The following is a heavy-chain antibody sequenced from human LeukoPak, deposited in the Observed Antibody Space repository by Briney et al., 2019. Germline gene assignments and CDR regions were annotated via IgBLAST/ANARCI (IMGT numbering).Heavy chain of an antibody. CDR1: GYTFTTYY. D-gene: IGHD5-12*01. V-gene: IGHV1-46*01. CDR2: INPTGGST. Sequence: ASVKVSCKASGYTFTTYYMHWVRQAPGQGLEWMGIINPTGGSTTYAQKFQGRVTMTRDRSTTTVNMELSSLRSDDTAVYYCARLYSGYGNYYYYMDVWGKGTTVTVSS. J-gene: IGHJ6*03. CDR3: ARLYSGYGNYYYYMDV.